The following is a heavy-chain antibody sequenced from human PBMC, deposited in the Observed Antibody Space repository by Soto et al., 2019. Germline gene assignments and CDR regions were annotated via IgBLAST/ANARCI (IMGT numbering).Heavy chain of an antibody. V-gene: IGHV6-1*01. D-gene: IGHD1-7*01. CDR2: TYYRTRWYY. CDR3: AATTSHYWYYMDV. CDR1: GDSVSSNSAA. Sequence: SQTLSLTCVISGDSVSSNSAAWNWIRQSPSRGLEWLGRTYYRTRWYYDYAVSVRSRITVNPDTSKNQFSLQLTSVTPEDTAVYYCAATTSHYWYYMDVWGKGNTVTVS. J-gene: IGHJ6*03.